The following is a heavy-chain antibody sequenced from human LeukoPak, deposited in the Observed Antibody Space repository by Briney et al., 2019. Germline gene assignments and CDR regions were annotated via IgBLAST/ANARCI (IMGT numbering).Heavy chain of an antibody. Sequence: SETLSLTCTVSGGSISSYYWSWIRQPAGKGLEWIGRIYTTGSTNYDPSLESRVTISVDKSKNQFSLKLTSVTAADTAVYYCARDAGTGTTANYYYYMDVWGKGTTVTVSS. CDR3: ARDAGTGTTANYYYYMDV. CDR2: IYTTGST. V-gene: IGHV4-4*07. CDR1: GGSISSYY. J-gene: IGHJ6*03. D-gene: IGHD1-7*01.